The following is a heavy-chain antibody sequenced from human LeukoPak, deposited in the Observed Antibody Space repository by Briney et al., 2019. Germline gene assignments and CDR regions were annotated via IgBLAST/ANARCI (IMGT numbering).Heavy chain of an antibody. CDR3: ARAGGEAAAAIDAFDI. V-gene: IGHV1-46*01. D-gene: IGHD2-2*02. CDR2: INPGGGRT. CDR1: GYTFTSYY. J-gene: IGHJ3*02. Sequence: GASVKVSCKASGYTFTSYYIHWVRQAPGQGLEWMGIINPGGGRTSYAQKFQGRVTMTRDMSTSTVNMELSSLKSQDTAVYFCARAGGEAAAAIDAFDIWGQGTMVTVSS.